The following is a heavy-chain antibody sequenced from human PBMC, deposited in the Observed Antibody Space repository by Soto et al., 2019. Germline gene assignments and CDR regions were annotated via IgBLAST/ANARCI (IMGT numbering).Heavy chain of an antibody. J-gene: IGHJ5*02. CDR1: GGSISSYY. Sequence: SETLSLTCTVSGGSISSYYWSWIRQPPGKGLEWIGYIYYSGSTNYNPSLKSRVTISVDTSKNQFSLKLSSVTAADAAVYYCARRYDFWSGYSSWGQRTLVTVSS. D-gene: IGHD3-3*01. CDR3: ARRYDFWSGYSS. V-gene: IGHV4-59*08. CDR2: IYYSGST.